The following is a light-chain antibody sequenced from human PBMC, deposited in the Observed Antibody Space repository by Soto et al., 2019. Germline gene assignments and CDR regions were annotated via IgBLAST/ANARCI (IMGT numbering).Light chain of an antibody. Sequence: DIVMTQSPDSLAVSLGERATINCKSSQSVLYSSNNKNYLTWYQQKPGQPPKLLIYWASTRESGVPDRFSGSGSVTDFTLTISSLQAEDGAVYFCQQYYTTPWTFGQGTKVEI. V-gene: IGKV4-1*01. CDR2: WAS. J-gene: IGKJ1*01. CDR1: QSVLYSSNNKNY. CDR3: QQYYTTPWT.